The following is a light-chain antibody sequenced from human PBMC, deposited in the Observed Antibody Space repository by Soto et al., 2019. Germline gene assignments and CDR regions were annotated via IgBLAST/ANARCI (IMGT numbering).Light chain of an antibody. CDR1: QSISSY. CDR3: QQSDSTPHT. CDR2: AAS. V-gene: IGKV1-39*01. Sequence: DIQMTQSPSSLSASVGDRVTITCRASQSISSYLNWYKQKPGKAAKLLIYAASSLQSGVPSRFSGSGSGTDFTLTISSLQPEDFATYYCQQSDSTPHTFGQGTKLEIK. J-gene: IGKJ2*01.